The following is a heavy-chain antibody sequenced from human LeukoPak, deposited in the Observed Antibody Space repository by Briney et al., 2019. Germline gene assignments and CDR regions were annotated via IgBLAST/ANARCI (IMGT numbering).Heavy chain of an antibody. D-gene: IGHD2-2*01. CDR2: INPNSGGT. CDR3: ASSIVYCSSTSCYFN. Sequence: APVKVSCKASGYTFTGYFMHWVRQAPGQGLEWMGWINPNSGGTNYAQKFQGRVTMTRDTCISTAYMELSRLRSDDTAVYYCASSIVYCSSTSCYFNWGQGTLVTVSS. CDR1: GYTFTGYF. J-gene: IGHJ4*02. V-gene: IGHV1-2*02.